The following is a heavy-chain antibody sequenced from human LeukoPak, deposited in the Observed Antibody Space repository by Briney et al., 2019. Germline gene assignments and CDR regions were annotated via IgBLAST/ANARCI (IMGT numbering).Heavy chain of an antibody. CDR2: IGTAGDP. V-gene: IGHV3-13*05. J-gene: IGHJ3*02. CDR3: AREALVRGVRGAFDI. Sequence: LXLSCAASGFTFSSYDMHWVRQATGKGLEWVSAIGTAGDPYYPGSVKGRFTISRENAKNSLYLQMNSLRAGDTAVYYCAREALVRGVRGAFDIWGQGTMVTVSS. D-gene: IGHD3-10*01. CDR1: GFTFSSYD.